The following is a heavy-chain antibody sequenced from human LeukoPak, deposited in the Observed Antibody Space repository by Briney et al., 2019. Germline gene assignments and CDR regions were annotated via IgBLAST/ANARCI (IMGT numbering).Heavy chain of an antibody. CDR1: GFTFSSYS. Sequence: KTGGSLRLSCAASGFTFSSYSMNWVRQAPGKGLEWVSSISSSSSYIYYADSVKGRFTISRDNAKNSLYLQMNSLRAEDTAVYYCAKSITMIVVSPGYWGQGTLVTVSS. D-gene: IGHD3-22*01. CDR2: ISSSSSYI. CDR3: AKSITMIVVSPGY. V-gene: IGHV3-21*01. J-gene: IGHJ4*02.